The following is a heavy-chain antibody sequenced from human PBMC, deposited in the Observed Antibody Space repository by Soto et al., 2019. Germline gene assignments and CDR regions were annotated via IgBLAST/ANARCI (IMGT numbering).Heavy chain of an antibody. CDR3: TTDPGIVGATPYYFDY. V-gene: IGHV3-15*01. J-gene: IGHJ4*02. Sequence: GSLRLSCAASGFTFSNAGMSWVRQAPGKGLEWVGRIKSKTDGGTTDYAAPVKGRFTISRDDSKNTLYLQMNSLKTEDTAVYYCTTDPGIVGATPYYFDYWGQGTLVTVSS. CDR2: IKSKTDGGTT. CDR1: GFTFSNAG. D-gene: IGHD1-26*01.